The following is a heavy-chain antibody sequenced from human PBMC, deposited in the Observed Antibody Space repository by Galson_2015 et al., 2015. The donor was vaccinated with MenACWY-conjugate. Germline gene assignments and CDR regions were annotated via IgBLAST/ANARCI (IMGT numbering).Heavy chain of an antibody. V-gene: IGHV3-33*01. CDR1: GFSFSDYA. D-gene: IGHD2-2*01. CDR2: IWFDGTRD. CDR3: ARDRRPPSMSGPAS. Sequence: SLRLSCATSGFSFSDYAMHWVRQPPGRGLEWVSVIWFDGTRDSYAPAVKGRFTISRDNSRHMLYLQMNNLTPEDSALYYCARDRRPPSMSGPASWGQGTLVTVSS. J-gene: IGHJ1*01.